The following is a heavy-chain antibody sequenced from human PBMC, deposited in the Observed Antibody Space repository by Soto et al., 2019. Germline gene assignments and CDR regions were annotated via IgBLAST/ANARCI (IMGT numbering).Heavy chain of an antibody. CDR2: IYSDGST. Sequence: EVKLVESGGGLVQPGGSLRLSCAASGLTVSTNYMSWVRQTPRKGLEWVSVIYSDGSTYYQDSVWGRFTISRDNSKNKVYLQMNSLRVEDTAVYYCTGGASGRYPNTGDYRGQGTLVTVSS. J-gene: IGHJ4*02. V-gene: IGHV3-66*01. CDR3: TGGASGRYPNTGDY. CDR1: GLTVSTNY. D-gene: IGHD1-26*01.